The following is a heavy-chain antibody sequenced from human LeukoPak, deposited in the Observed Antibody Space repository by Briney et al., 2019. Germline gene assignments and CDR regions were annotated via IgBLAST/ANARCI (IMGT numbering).Heavy chain of an antibody. CDR1: GFTVSSNY. J-gene: IGHJ6*02. V-gene: IGHV3-66*01. Sequence: PGGSLRLSCAASGFTVSSNYMSWVRQAPGKGLEWVSVIYSGGSTYYADSVKGRFTISRDNSKNTLYLQMNSLRAEDTAVYYCARGHSGSYLDVWGQGTTVTVSS. CDR3: ARGHSGSYLDV. CDR2: IYSGGST. D-gene: IGHD1-26*01.